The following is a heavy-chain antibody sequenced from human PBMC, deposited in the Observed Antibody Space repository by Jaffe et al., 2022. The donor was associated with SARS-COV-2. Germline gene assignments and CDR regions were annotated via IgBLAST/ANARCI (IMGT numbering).Heavy chain of an antibody. CDR1: GFTFDDYA. V-gene: IGHV3-9*01. D-gene: IGHD3-9*01. J-gene: IGHJ6*02. CDR2: ISWNSGSI. Sequence: EVQLVESGGGLVQPGRSLRLSCAASGFTFDDYAMHWVRQAPGKGLEWVSGISWNSGSIGYADSVKGRFTISRDNAKNSLYLQMNSLRAEDTALYYCAKALPRIRTGHYYYYGMDVWGQGTTVTVSS. CDR3: AKALPRIRTGHYYYYGMDV.